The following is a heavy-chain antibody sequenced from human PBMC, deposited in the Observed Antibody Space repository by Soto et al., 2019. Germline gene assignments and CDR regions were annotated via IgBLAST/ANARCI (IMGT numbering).Heavy chain of an antibody. Sequence: SETLSLTCTVSGGSISSYYWSWIRQPPGKGLEWIGYIYYSGSTNYNPSLKSRVTISVDTSKNQFSLKLSSVTAADTAVYYCARTYGYSGYDFTPYYYYYGMDVWGQGTTVTVSS. CDR2: IYYSGST. J-gene: IGHJ6*02. V-gene: IGHV4-59*12. D-gene: IGHD5-12*01. CDR1: GGSISSYY. CDR3: ARTYGYSGYDFTPYYYYYGMDV.